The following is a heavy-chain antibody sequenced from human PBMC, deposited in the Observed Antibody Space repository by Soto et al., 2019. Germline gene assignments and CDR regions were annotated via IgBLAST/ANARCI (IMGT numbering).Heavy chain of an antibody. CDR1: GYTFTGYY. D-gene: IGHD3-3*01. Sequence: ASVKVSCKASGYTFTGYYMHWVRQAPGQGLEWMGWINPNSGGTNYAQKFQGRVTMTRDTSISTAYMELSRLRSDDTAVYYCARVPITIFGVVIPGRIYFDYWGQGTLVTVSS. CDR2: INPNSGGT. V-gene: IGHV1-2*02. J-gene: IGHJ4*02. CDR3: ARVPITIFGVVIPGRIYFDY.